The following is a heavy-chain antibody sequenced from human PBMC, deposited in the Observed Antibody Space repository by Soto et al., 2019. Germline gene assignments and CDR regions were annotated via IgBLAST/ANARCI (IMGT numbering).Heavy chain of an antibody. CDR3: LRDVGFDFDH. D-gene: IGHD3-10*01. CDR1: GDSVSSNSAA. Sequence: SQTLSLTRGTSGDSVSSNSAAWNWIRQSPSRGVEWMGRIYCRSKWYNDYAVSVKGRITVNPYISTNQYSIHLSSFTPEDAAVYYCLRDVGFDFDHWGQGALVTVSS. V-gene: IGHV6-1*01. J-gene: IGHJ4*02. CDR2: IYCRSKWYN.